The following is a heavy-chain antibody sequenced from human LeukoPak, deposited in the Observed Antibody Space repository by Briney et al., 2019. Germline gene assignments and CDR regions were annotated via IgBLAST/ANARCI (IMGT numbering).Heavy chain of an antibody. J-gene: IGHJ4*02. CDR1: GYTFTGYY. D-gene: IGHD6-13*01. CDR3: ARLSVSSWYPYLDY. Sequence: ASVKVSCKASGYTFTGYYMHWVRQAPGQGLEWIGWINPTSGGTTYAQKFQGRVTMTRDTSISTAYMELNRLRSDDTAVYYCARLSVSSWYPYLDYWGQGSLVTVSS. V-gene: IGHV1-2*02. CDR2: INPTSGGT.